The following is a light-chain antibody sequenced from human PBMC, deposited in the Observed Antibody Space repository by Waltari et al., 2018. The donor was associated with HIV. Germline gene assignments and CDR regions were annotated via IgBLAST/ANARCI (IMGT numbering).Light chain of an antibody. CDR3: QQSYSIPIT. CDR1: QSISSY. V-gene: IGKV1-39*01. J-gene: IGKJ5*01. Sequence: DIQMTQSPSSLSASVGDRVTITCRASQSISSYLNWYQQKPGKAPKLLIYAASSLQSGVPSRFSGSGSGTDFTLTINSLQPEDFATYYCQQSYSIPITFGQGTRLAIK. CDR2: AAS.